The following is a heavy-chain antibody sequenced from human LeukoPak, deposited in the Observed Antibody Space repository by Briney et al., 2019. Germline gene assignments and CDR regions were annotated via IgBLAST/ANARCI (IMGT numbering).Heavy chain of an antibody. V-gene: IGHV3-30-3*01. J-gene: IGHJ4*02. Sequence: GGSLRLSCAASGFAFSSYAMHWVRQAPGKGLEGVAVMSYDGSKKYYADSVKGRFTISRDNSKNTLYLQMNSLRAEDTAVYSCARDSGALRYCSSASCPTRFDYWGQGILVTVSS. CDR3: ARDSGALRYCSSASCPTRFDY. CDR1: GFAFSSYA. CDR2: MSYDGSKK. D-gene: IGHD2-2*01.